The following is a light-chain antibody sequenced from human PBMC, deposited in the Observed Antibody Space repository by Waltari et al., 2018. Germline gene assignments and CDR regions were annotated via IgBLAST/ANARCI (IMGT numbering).Light chain of an antibody. Sequence: QSVLTQPPSASGTPGQRVIISCSGTASNIGNNVVNWYQPLPGKAPQLFIYRHDLRPSGVPDRFSGAKSGTSASLVISGLQSEDEADYYCGTWDDSLNGRWVFGGGTKVTV. CDR3: GTWDDSLNGRWV. CDR2: RHD. J-gene: IGLJ3*02. V-gene: IGLV1-44*01. CDR1: ASNIGNNV.